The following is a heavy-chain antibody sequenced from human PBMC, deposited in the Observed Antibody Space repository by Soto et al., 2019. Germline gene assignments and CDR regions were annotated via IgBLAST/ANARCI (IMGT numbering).Heavy chain of an antibody. CDR2: IDPSDSYT. V-gene: IGHV5-10-1*01. Sequence: GESLKISCKGSGYSFTSYWISWVRQMPGKGLEWMGRIDPSDSYTNYSPSFQGHVTISADKSISTAYLQWSSLKASDTAMYYCARQQRGGYYYYGMDVRGQGTTVTVS. J-gene: IGHJ6*02. CDR1: GYSFTSYW. D-gene: IGHD6-13*01. CDR3: ARQQRGGYYYYGMDV.